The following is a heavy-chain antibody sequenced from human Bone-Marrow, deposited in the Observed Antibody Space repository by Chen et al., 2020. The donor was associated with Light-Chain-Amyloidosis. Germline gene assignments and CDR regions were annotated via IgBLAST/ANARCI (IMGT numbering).Heavy chain of an antibody. CDR2: ISAYNGNT. D-gene: IGHD2-2*01. J-gene: IGHJ3*02. V-gene: IGHV1-18*01. Sequence: QVQLVQSGAEVKKPGASVKVSCKASGNTFTSYGISWVRQAPGQGLEWMGWISAYNGNTKYAQKLQGRVTMTTDTSTSTAYMELRSLRSDDTAVYYCASRAQYCSSTSCYDIWGQGTMVTVSS. CDR3: ASRAQYCSSTSCYDI. CDR1: GNTFTSYG.